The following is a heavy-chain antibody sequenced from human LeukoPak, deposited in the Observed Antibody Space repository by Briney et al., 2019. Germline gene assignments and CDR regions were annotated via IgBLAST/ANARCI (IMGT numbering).Heavy chain of an antibody. J-gene: IGHJ4*02. CDR1: GFTFSTHW. V-gene: IGHV3-74*01. CDR2: IDSDGSST. CDR3: ARGTTAEAGIDY. D-gene: IGHD6-13*01. Sequence: PGGSLRLSCAASGFTFSTHWMHWVRQAPGKGLVWVSHIDSDGSSTTYGDPAKGRFTISRDNAKNTLYLQMNSLRVEDTAVYYCARGTTAEAGIDYWGQGTLVTVSS.